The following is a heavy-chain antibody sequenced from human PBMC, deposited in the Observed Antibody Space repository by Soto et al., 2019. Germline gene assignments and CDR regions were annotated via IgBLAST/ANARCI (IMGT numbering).Heavy chain of an antibody. CDR2: INPSGGST. CDR1: GYTFTSYY. Sequence: ASVKVSCKASGYTFTSYYMHWVRQAPGQGLEWMGIINPSGGSTSYAQKFQGRVTMTRDTSTSTVYMELSSLRSEDTAVYYCAIPDGASCIAVADSYFDYWGQGTLVTVSS. J-gene: IGHJ4*02. CDR3: AIPDGASCIAVADSYFDY. D-gene: IGHD6-19*01. V-gene: IGHV1-46*01.